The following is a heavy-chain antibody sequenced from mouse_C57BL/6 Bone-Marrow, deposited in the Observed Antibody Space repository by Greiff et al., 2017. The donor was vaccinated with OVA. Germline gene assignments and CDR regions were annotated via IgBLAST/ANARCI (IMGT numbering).Heavy chain of an antibody. CDR1: GFTFSSYG. D-gene: IGHD2-5*01. CDR3: ARHGYSNCDY. J-gene: IGHJ2*01. Sequence: EVQVVESGGDLVKPGGSLKLSCAASGFTFSSYGMSWVRQTPDKRLEWVATISSGGSYTYYPDSVKGRFTISRDNAKNTLYLQMSSLKSEDTAMYYCARHGYSNCDYWGQGTTLTVSS. V-gene: IGHV5-6*01. CDR2: ISSGGSYT.